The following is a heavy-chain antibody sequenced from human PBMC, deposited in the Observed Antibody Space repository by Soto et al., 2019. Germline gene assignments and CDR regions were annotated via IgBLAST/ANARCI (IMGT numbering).Heavy chain of an antibody. J-gene: IGHJ6*02. CDR1: GFIFSEYY. V-gene: IGHV3-11*06. CDR2: ISSSSSYT. Sequence: GGSLRLSCATSGFIFSEYYMSWSRQAPGKGLEWVSYISSSSSYTNYADSVKGRFTISRDNAKNSLYLQMNSLRAEDTAVYYCARFADTAMVTFYYYGMDVWGQGTTVTVSS. D-gene: IGHD5-18*01. CDR3: ARFADTAMVTFYYYGMDV.